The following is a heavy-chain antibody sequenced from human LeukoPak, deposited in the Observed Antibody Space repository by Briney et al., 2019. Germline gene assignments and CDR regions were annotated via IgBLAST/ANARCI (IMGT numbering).Heavy chain of an antibody. CDR1: GFTFGDYA. D-gene: IGHD3-9*01. CDR2: IRSKAYGGTT. J-gene: IGHJ5*02. CDR3: TRNCYYDILTGPTPSGFDP. Sequence: GGSLRLSCTASGFTFGDYAMSWFRQAPGKGLEWVGFIRSKAYGGTTEYAASVKGRFTISRDDSKSIAYLQMNSLKTEDTAVYYCTRNCYYDILTGPTPSGFDPWGQGTLVTVSS. V-gene: IGHV3-49*03.